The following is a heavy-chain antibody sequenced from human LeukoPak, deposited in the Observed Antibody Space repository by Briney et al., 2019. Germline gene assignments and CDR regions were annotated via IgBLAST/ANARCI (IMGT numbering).Heavy chain of an antibody. Sequence: GRSLRLSCAASGFTFSSYWMSWVRQAPGKGLEWVANIKQDGSEKYYVDSVKGRFTISRDNAKNSLYLQMNSLRAEDTAVYYCARDPHYYGSGSSDYWGQGTLVTVSS. V-gene: IGHV3-7*03. J-gene: IGHJ4*02. CDR2: IKQDGSEK. D-gene: IGHD3-10*01. CDR3: ARDPHYYGSGSSDY. CDR1: GFTFSSYW.